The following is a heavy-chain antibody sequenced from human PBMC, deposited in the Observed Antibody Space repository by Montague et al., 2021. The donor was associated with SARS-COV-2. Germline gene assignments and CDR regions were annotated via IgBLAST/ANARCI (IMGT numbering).Heavy chain of an antibody. J-gene: IGHJ3*01. D-gene: IGHD3-22*01. Sequence: SETLSLTCTVSGASITSNRHFWGWIRQAPGKGLEWIGSIFSSGSTYYNPSLKTRVSISVDTSGNRLSLKLTSVTATDTAMYFCARAESYDSSGFLNDPFDFWGQGTMVTVSS. CDR1: GASITSNRHF. V-gene: IGHV4-39*02. CDR3: ARAESYDSSGFLNDPFDF. CDR2: IFSSGST.